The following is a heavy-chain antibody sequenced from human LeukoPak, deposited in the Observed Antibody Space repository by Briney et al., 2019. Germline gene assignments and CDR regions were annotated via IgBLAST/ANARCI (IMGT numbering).Heavy chain of an antibody. D-gene: IGHD5-24*01. CDR1: GFTFSTSG. J-gene: IGHJ4*02. Sequence: GGSLRLSCAASGFTFSTSGMSWVRQAPGKGLECVSVIGTSGSTYYTDSVKGRFTISRDNSKNTLYLQMNSLGAEDTAIYYCAKSRGDYWGRGTLVTVSS. CDR2: IGTSGST. V-gene: IGHV3-23*01. CDR3: AKSRGDY.